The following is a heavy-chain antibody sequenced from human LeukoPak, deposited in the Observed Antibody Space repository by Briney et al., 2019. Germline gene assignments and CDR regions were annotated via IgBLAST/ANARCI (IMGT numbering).Heavy chain of an antibody. CDR3: ARHSSSWFDGY. V-gene: IGHV4-38-2*01. J-gene: IGHJ4*02. CDR1: GYSISSGYY. Sequence: SETLSLTCAVSGYSISSGYYWGWIRQPPGKGLEWIGSIYHSGSTYYNPSLKSRVTISVDTSKNQFSLKLSSVTAADTAVYYCARHSSSWFDGYWGQGTLVTVSS. D-gene: IGHD6-13*01. CDR2: IYHSGST.